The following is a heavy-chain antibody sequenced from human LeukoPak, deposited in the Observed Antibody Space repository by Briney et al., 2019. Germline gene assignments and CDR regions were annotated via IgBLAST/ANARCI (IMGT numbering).Heavy chain of an antibody. CDR1: GFTFSSYS. D-gene: IGHD6-13*01. J-gene: IGHJ1*01. CDR3: ARAAPYSSSFKYFQH. Sequence: GGSLRLSYAASGFTFSSYSMNWVRQAPGKGLEWVSYISSSSSTIYYADSVKGRFTISRDNAKNSLYLQMNSLRDEDTAVYYCARAAPYSSSFKYFQHWGQGTLVTVSS. V-gene: IGHV3-48*02. CDR2: ISSSSSTI.